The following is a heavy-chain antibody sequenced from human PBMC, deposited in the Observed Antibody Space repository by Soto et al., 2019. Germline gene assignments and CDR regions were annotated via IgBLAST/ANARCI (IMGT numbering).Heavy chain of an antibody. CDR2: ISYDGSNK. Sequence: GGSLRLSCAASGFTFSSYGMHWVRQAPGKGLEWVAVISYDGSNKYYADSVEGRFTISRDNSKNTLYLQMNSLRAEDTAVYYCAFPSPSDYSYYYGMDVWGQGTTVTVSS. CDR1: GFTFSSYG. V-gene: IGHV3-30*03. J-gene: IGHJ6*02. CDR3: AFPSPSDYSYYYGMDV. D-gene: IGHD4-4*01.